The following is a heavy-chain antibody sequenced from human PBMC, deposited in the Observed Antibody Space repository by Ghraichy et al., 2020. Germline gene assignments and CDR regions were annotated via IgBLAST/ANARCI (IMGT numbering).Heavy chain of an antibody. CDR3: AKDGDGYYYDSSGYFDD. CDR2: INGDGSIT. V-gene: IGHV3-74*01. J-gene: IGHJ4*02. D-gene: IGHD3-22*01. Sequence: LTCAASRFMFSDYWMHWVRQAPGKGLEWVARINGDGSITTYADSVKGRFTISRDNAKLTLFLQMNSLRAEDTAVYYCAKDGDGYYYDSSGYFDDWGQGTLVTVSS. CDR1: RFMFSDYW.